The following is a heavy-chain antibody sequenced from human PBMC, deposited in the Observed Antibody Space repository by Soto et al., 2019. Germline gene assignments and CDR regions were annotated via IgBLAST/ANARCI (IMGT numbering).Heavy chain of an antibody. J-gene: IGHJ4*02. V-gene: IGHV4-31*03. CDR1: GGSISRGGYY. CDR3: ARVGGSADTLMDY. CDR2: IYYSGST. Sequence: QVQLQESGPGLVKPSQTLSLTCTVSGGSISRGGYYWSWIRQSPGKGLEWIGYIYYSGSTYYNPSIKRRVTISIEQSKNQSSLTLSSVPAADTAVYYCARVGGSADTLMDYWGQGTLVTVSA. D-gene: IGHD3-16*01.